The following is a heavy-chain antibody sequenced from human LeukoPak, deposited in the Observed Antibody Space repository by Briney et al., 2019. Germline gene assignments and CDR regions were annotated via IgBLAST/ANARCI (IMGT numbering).Heavy chain of an antibody. J-gene: IGHJ4*02. CDR2: ISSSGSTT. V-gene: IGHV3-48*04. CDR3: ARGTGCDY. CDR1: GFTFSRYS. Sequence: PGGSLRLPCAAPGFTFSRYSMNWVRQAPGKGLEWVSYISSSGSTTYYADSVKGRFTISRDNAKSSLYLQVNSLRAEDTAVYYCARGTGCDYWGQGTLVTVSS. D-gene: IGHD2-8*02.